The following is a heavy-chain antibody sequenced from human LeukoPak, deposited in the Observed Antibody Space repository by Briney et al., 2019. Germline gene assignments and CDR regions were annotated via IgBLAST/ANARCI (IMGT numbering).Heavy chain of an antibody. CDR2: IIPILGIA. V-gene: IGHV1-69*04. D-gene: IGHD1-26*01. J-gene: IGHJ4*02. CDR1: GGTFSSNA. Sequence: SVKVSCKASGGTFSSNANSWVRQAPGQGLEWMGRIIPILGIANYAQKFQGRVTITADKSTSTAYMELSSLRSEDTAVYYCARDGSGSYYFDYWGQGTLVTVSS. CDR3: ARDGSGSYYFDY.